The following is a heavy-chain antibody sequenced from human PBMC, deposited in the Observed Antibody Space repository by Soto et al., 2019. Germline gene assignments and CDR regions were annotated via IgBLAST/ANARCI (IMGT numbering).Heavy chain of an antibody. Sequence: SETLSLTCTVSGGSISSSSYYWGWIRQPPGKGLEWIGEINHSGSTYYNPSLKSRVTISVDRSKNQFSLKLSSVTAADTAVYYCARVPSPWGQGTLVTVSS. CDR2: INHSGST. V-gene: IGHV4-39*07. CDR1: GGSISSSSYY. J-gene: IGHJ5*02. CDR3: ARVPSP.